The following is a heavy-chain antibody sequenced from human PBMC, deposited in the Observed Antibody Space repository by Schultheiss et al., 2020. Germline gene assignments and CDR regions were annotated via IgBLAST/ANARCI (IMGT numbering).Heavy chain of an antibody. CDR3: ARDNQDYDLLGRYYNWFDP. CDR2: IDSDGSST. J-gene: IGHJ5*02. CDR1: GFTFSSYW. Sequence: GGSLRLSCAASGFTFSSYWMSWVRQAPGKGLVWVSRIDSDGSSTSYADSVKGRFTISRDNAKNSLYLQMNSLRAEDTAVYYCARDNQDYDLLGRYYNWFDPWGQGTLVSGYS. D-gene: IGHD3-10*01. V-gene: IGHV3-74*01.